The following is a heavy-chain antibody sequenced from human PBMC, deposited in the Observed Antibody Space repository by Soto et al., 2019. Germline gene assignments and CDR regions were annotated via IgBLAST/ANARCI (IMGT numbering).Heavy chain of an antibody. CDR1: GFSLSNARMS. V-gene: IGHV2-26*01. J-gene: IGHJ3*02. D-gene: IGHD1-26*01. CDR3: ARIRVGATDFDI. Sequence: QVTLKESGPVLVKPTETLTLTCTVSGFSLSNARMSVSWIRQPPGKALEWLAHIFSNDEKSYSTSLKSRLTSXKXXSKSQVVLTMTNMDPVDTATYYCARIRVGATDFDIWGQGTMVTVSS. CDR2: IFSNDEK.